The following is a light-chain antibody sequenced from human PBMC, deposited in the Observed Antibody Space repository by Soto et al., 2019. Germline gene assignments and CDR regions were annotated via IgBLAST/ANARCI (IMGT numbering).Light chain of an antibody. V-gene: IGKV3-20*01. CDR2: GAS. Sequence: EIVLTQSAGTLSLSPGERATLSCGASQSVSSNLAWYQQKPGQAPRLLIYGASTRATGIPDRFSGSGSGTDFTLTISRLEPEDFAVYYCQQYGSSPRTFGQGTKVDIK. CDR1: QSVSSN. CDR3: QQYGSSPRT. J-gene: IGKJ1*01.